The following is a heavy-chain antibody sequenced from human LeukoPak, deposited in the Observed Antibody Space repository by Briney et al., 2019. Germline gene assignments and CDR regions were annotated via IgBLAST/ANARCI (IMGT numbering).Heavy chain of an antibody. CDR1: GFTFSNYE. CDR2: ISNGGNTK. V-gene: IGHV3-48*03. CDR3: AAVIDY. Sequence: GGSLRLSCAASGFTFSNYEMNWIRQAPGKGLEWISYISNGGNTKYYADSVKGRFTISRDNANNSVYLQMNNLRAEDTAVYYCAAVIDYWGQGTLVTVSS. J-gene: IGHJ4*02.